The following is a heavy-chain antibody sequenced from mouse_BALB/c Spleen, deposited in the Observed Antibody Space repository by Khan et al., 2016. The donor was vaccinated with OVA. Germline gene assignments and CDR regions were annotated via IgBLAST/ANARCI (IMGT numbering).Heavy chain of an antibody. J-gene: IGHJ3*01. Sequence: QLEESGGGLVKPGGSLKLSCAASGFTFSNYAMSWVRQSPEKRLEWVASISSGDSTYYPDSVKGRFTISRDNARNILYLQMSSLRSEDTAMYYCARDDWFAYWGQGTLVTVSA. CDR1: GFTFSNYA. CDR2: ISSGDST. V-gene: IGHV5-6-5*01. CDR3: ARDDWFAY.